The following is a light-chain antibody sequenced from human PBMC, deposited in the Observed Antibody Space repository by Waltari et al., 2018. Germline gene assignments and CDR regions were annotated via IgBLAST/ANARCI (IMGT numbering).Light chain of an antibody. CDR2: AAS. V-gene: IGKV1-16*01. J-gene: IGKJ5*01. Sequence: DIQMTQSPSSLSASVGDRVTITCRASLGISVYLAWFRQKPGKAPESLIYAASSLESGVSSRFSGSVSGTDFSLTISSLQPEDSATYYCQQYNGYPLAFGQGTRLEIK. CDR1: LGISVY. CDR3: QQYNGYPLA.